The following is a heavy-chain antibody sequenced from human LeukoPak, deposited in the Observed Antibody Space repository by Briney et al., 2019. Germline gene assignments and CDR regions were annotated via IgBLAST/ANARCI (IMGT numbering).Heavy chain of an antibody. D-gene: IGHD2-2*01. CDR1: GFTFNTYA. Sequence: SGGSLRLSCTTSGFTFNTYAMHWVRQAPGRGLEWVTLISYDGSDKFYADSVKGRFTISRDNSKNTLFLQMNSLRAEDTAVYYCAKGEAIYCSSTSCYGKDPQLYPDYWGQGTLVTVSS. CDR3: AKGEAIYCSSTSCYGKDPQLYPDY. V-gene: IGHV3-30-3*01. CDR2: ISYDGSDK. J-gene: IGHJ4*02.